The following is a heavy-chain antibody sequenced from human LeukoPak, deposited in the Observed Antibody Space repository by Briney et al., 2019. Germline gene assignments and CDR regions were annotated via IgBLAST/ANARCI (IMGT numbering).Heavy chain of an antibody. V-gene: IGHV3-30*18. CDR2: ISYDGSNK. CDR1: GFTFSSYG. CDR3: AKVGDSSGYSLDP. D-gene: IGHD3-22*01. J-gene: IGHJ5*02. Sequence: GGSLRLSCAASGFTFSSYGMHWVRQAPGKGLEWVAVISYDGSNKYYADSVKGRFTISRDNSKNTLYLQMNSLRAEDTAVYYCAKVGDSSGYSLDPWGQGTLVTVSS.